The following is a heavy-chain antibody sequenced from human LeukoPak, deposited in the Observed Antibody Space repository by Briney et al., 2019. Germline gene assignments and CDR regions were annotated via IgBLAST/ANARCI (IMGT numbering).Heavy chain of an antibody. J-gene: IGHJ3*02. CDR3: ARELSVGGDDGAFDI. CDR2: IYSGGST. CDR1: GFTVSSNY. V-gene: IGHV3-66*02. D-gene: IGHD2-21*02. Sequence: GGSRRLSCAASGFTVSSNYMSWVRQAPGKGLEWVSVIYSGGSTYYADSVKGRFTTSRDNSKNTLYLQMNSLRAEDTAVYYCARELSVGGDDGAFDIWGQGTMVTVSS.